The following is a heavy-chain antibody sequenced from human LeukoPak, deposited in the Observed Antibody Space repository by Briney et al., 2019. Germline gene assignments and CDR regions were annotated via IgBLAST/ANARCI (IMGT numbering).Heavy chain of an antibody. J-gene: IGHJ4*02. CDR1: GFTFSSYW. D-gene: IGHD3-16*02. CDR3: ARDYVWGSDRYTDY. Sequence: PGGSLRLSCAASGFTFSSYWMSWVRQAPGRGLEWVANIRQDGSEKYYVDSVKGRFTISRDNAKKSLYLQMNSLRAEDTAVYYCARDYVWGSDRYTDYWGQGTLVTVSS. V-gene: IGHV3-7*05. CDR2: IRQDGSEK.